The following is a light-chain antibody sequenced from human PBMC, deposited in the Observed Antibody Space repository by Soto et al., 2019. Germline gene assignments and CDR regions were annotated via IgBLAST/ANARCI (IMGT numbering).Light chain of an antibody. CDR1: QSISSW. J-gene: IGKJ1*01. V-gene: IGKV1-5*03. Sequence: DIQMTQSPSTLSASVGDRFTITCRASQSISSWLAWYQQKPGKAPKLLIYKASSLESGVPSRFSGSGSGTEFTLTISSLQPDDFATYYCQQHNSYSPWTFGQGTKVDIK. CDR3: QQHNSYSPWT. CDR2: KAS.